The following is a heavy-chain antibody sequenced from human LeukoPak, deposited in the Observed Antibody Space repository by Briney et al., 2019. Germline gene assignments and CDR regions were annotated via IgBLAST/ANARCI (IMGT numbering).Heavy chain of an antibody. V-gene: IGHV4-39*01. CDR1: GGSISNSSYY. D-gene: IGHD4-23*01. J-gene: IGHJ4*02. Sequence: PSETLSLTCIVSGGSISNSSYYWGWIRQPPGKGLEWIGSIYYSGSAYYNPSLKSRVTISVDTSKNQFSLKLTSVTAADTAVYYCARHWVVTPNYRGQGTLVTISS. CDR3: ARHWVVTPNY. CDR2: IYYSGSA.